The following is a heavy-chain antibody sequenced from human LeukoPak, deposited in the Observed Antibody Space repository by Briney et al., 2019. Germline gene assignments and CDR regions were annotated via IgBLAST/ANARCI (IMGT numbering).Heavy chain of an antibody. D-gene: IGHD2-2*01. Sequence: SETLSLTCTVSGGSINSYYWNWIRRSAGKGLEWIGRIYIGGSTNYNPSLKSRVTMSLDASKNQVSVNLNSVTAADTAVYYCARRAGYCSSTSCYGGGWFDPWGQGTLVTVSS. V-gene: IGHV4-4*07. CDR1: GGSINSYY. J-gene: IGHJ5*02. CDR2: IYIGGST. CDR3: ARRAGYCSSTSCYGGGWFDP.